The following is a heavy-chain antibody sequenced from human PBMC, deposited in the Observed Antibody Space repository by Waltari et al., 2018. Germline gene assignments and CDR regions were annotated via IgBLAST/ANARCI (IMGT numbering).Heavy chain of an antibody. CDR3: ARDRRDDNNSVRWLDP. D-gene: IGHD3-10*02. V-gene: IGHV1-18*01. Sequence: QIQLVQSGGEVKKPGASVKVSCKASGYMFRNFGIFWVRQAPGQGLEFMGWVTAYNGNTNTAPTFQGRLPLTTYPSSSTSYMDLSILTSDDTAVYYCARDRRDDNNSVRWLDPWGQGTLVTVSS. CDR1: GYMFRNFG. CDR2: VTAYNGNT. J-gene: IGHJ5*02.